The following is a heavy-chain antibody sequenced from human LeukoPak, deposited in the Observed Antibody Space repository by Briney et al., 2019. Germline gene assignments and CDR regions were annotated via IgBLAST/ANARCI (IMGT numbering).Heavy chain of an antibody. Sequence: SETLSLTCTVSGGSISSYYWSWIQQPAGKGLEWIGRMYTSGSTNYNPSLKSRVTMSVDTSKNQFSLKLSSVTAADTAVYYCARDVGSGYYHNFDYWGQGTLVTVSS. CDR1: GGSISSYY. D-gene: IGHD3-22*01. CDR2: MYTSGST. CDR3: ARDVGSGYYHNFDY. V-gene: IGHV4-4*07. J-gene: IGHJ4*02.